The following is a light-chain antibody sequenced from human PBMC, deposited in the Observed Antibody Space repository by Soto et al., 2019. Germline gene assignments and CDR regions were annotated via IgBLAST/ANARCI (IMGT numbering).Light chain of an antibody. CDR1: SSDVGGYND. Sequence: QSALTQPASVSGSPGQSVTSSCTGTSSDVGGYNDVSWYQQHKGKAPKLMIYDVSNRPSGVSNRFSGSKSGNTATLTICRLRDGEGADSYCSSYKSSSTLVVFGGGTKLTVL. CDR3: SSYKSSSTLVV. V-gene: IGLV2-14*01. J-gene: IGLJ2*01. CDR2: DVS.